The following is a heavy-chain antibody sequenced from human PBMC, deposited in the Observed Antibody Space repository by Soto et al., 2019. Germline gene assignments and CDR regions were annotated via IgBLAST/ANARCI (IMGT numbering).Heavy chain of an antibody. Sequence: QVQLVQSGAAVKKPGSSVKVSCKASGGTFSSYAISWVRQAPGQGLEWMGGIIPIFGTADYAQKFQGSVTITADESTSTGNVDLSSLRSEDTAVYCWASHYDSSGYYYRGLDYWGQGTLVTVSS. CDR2: IIPIFGTA. J-gene: IGHJ4*02. D-gene: IGHD3-22*01. CDR1: GGTFSSYA. CDR3: ASHYDSSGYYYRGLDY. V-gene: IGHV1-69*12.